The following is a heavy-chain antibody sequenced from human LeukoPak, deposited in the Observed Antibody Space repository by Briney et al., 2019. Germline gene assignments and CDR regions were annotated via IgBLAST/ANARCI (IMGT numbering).Heavy chain of an antibody. Sequence: SETLSLTCTVSGGSISSYYWSWIRQPPGKGLEWIGYIYYSGSTNYNPSLKSRVTISVDTSKNQFSLKLSSVTAADTAVYYCARTTAMALNYYYGMDVWGQGTTVTVSS. CDR3: ARTTAMALNYYYGMDV. J-gene: IGHJ6*02. CDR2: IYYSGST. D-gene: IGHD5-18*01. CDR1: GGSISSYY. V-gene: IGHV4-59*08.